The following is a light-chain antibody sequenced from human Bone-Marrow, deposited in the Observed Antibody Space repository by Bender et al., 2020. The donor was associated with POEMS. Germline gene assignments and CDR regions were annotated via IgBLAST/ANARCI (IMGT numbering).Light chain of an antibody. CDR3: SSYRTSSLLV. V-gene: IGLV2-14*02. Sequence: QSALTQPASVSGSPGQSITISCTGSSSDVGSYYLVTWYQQHPGKAPKVIIYEVSKRASGVSNRFSGSKSGTTASLTISGLRIEDEADYYCSSYRTSSLLVFGGGTKLTVL. J-gene: IGLJ3*02. CDR1: SSDVGSYYL. CDR2: EVS.